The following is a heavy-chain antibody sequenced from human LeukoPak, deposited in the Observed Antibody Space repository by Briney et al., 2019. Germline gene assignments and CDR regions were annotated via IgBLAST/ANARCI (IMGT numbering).Heavy chain of an antibody. D-gene: IGHD6-19*01. CDR1: GGTFSSYA. V-gene: IGHV1-69*13. J-gene: IGHJ6*02. CDR2: IIPIFGTA. Sequence: GASVKVSCKATGGTFSSYAISWVRQAPGQGLEWMGGIIPIFGTANYAQKFQGRVTITADESTSTAYMELSSLRSEVTAVYYCARAWLVSDYYYYGMDVWGQGTTVTVSS. CDR3: ARAWLVSDYYYYGMDV.